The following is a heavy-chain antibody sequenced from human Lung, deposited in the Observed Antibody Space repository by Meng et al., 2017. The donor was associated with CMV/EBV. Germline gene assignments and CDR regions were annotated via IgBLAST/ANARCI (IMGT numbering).Heavy chain of an antibody. V-gene: IGHV3-30*02. D-gene: IGHD3-16*01. CDR3: AKDLLLFGGPNAYFDQ. CDR1: GFTFDDYG. Sequence: GGSXRLXXAASGFTFDDYGMHWVRQTPGKGLEWVAFIRHDGTNKFYGDSVKGRFTISRDNSKNTVYLQMNSLRPEETAVYYCAKDLLLFGGPNAYFDQWGQGTXVPVSS. CDR2: IRHDGTNK. J-gene: IGHJ4*02.